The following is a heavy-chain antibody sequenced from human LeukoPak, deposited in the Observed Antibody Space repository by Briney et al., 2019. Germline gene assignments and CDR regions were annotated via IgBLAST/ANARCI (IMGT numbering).Heavy chain of an antibody. J-gene: IGHJ3*02. CDR1: GFSLSDYG. CDR2: IKQDGSEK. Sequence: PGGSLRLSCAASGFSLSDYGISWVRQAPGKGLEWVANIKQDGSEKYYVDSVKGRFTISRDNAKNSLYLQMNSLRAEDTAVYYCARDLAGYSSSWYQMYAFDIWGQGTMVTVSS. D-gene: IGHD6-13*01. CDR3: ARDLAGYSSSWYQMYAFDI. V-gene: IGHV3-7*01.